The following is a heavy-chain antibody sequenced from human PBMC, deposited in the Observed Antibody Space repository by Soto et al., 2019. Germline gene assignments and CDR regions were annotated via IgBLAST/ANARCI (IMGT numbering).Heavy chain of an antibody. CDR2: ISYDGSNK. J-gene: IGHJ3*02. V-gene: IGHV3-30*04. CDR3: ARDDYYGSGSYYDAFDI. D-gene: IGHD3-10*01. CDR1: GFTFSSYA. Sequence: GGSLRLSCAASGFTFSSYAMHWVRQAPGKGLEWVAVISYDGSNKYYADSVKGQFTISRDNSKNTLYLQMNSLRAEDTAVYYCARDDYYGSGSYYDAFDIWGQGTMVTVSS.